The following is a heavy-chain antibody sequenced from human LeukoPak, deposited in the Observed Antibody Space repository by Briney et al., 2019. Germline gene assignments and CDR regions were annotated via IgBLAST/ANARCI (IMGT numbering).Heavy chain of an antibody. D-gene: IGHD3-22*01. CDR2: IYHSGSP. CDR3: ARIQYYYDSSGMNDAFDI. CDR1: GGSISSNNW. J-gene: IGHJ3*02. Sequence: SETLSLTCAVSGGSISSNNWWGWVRQPPGKGLEWIGEIYHSGSPNYNPSLKSRVTISVDKSRNHFSLNLSSVTAADTAVYYCARIQYYYDSSGMNDAFDIWGQGTMVTVSS. V-gene: IGHV4-4*02.